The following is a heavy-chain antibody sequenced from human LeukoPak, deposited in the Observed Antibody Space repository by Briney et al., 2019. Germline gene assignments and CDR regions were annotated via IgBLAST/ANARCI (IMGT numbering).Heavy chain of an antibody. CDR2: ISSNGGST. J-gene: IGHJ4*02. CDR1: GFTFSSYA. Sequence: PGGSLRLSCAASGFTFSSYATHWVRQAPGKGLEYVSAISSNGGSTYYANSVKGRFTISRDNSKNTLYLQMGSLRAEDMAVYYCARGMGGSYSPFDYWGQGTLVTVSS. V-gene: IGHV3-64*01. CDR3: ARGMGGSYSPFDY. D-gene: IGHD1-26*01.